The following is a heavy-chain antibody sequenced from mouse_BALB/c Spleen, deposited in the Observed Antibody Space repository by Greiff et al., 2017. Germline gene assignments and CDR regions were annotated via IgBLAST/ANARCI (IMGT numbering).Heavy chain of an antibody. D-gene: IGHD1-2*01. J-gene: IGHJ4*01. CDR3: VRQVYYGSYAMDY. CDR1: GFTFNTYA. Sequence: EVKLVESGGGLVQPKGSLKLSCAASGFTFNTYAMNWVRQAPGKGLEWVARIRSKSNNYATYYADSVKDRFTISRDDSQSMLYLQMNNLKTEDTAMYYCVRQVYYGSYAMDYWGQGTSVTVSS. CDR2: IRSKSNNYAT. V-gene: IGHV10-1*02.